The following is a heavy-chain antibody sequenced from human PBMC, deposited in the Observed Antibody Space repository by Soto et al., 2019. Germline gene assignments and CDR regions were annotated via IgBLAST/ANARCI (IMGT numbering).Heavy chain of an antibody. J-gene: IGHJ6*02. CDR1: GFTFSSYG. Sequence: VQLVESGGGVVQPGRSLRLSCAASGFTFSSYGMHWVRQAPGKGLEWVAVIWYDGSNKYYADSVKGRFTISRDNSKNTLYLQMNSLRAEDTAVYYCARDLLGDYYYYGMDVWGQGTTVTVSS. D-gene: IGHD3-16*01. CDR3: ARDLLGDYYYYGMDV. CDR2: IWYDGSNK. V-gene: IGHV3-33*01.